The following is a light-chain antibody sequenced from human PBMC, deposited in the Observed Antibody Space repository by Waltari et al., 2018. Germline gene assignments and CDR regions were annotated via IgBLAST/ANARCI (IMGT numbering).Light chain of an antibody. J-gene: IGLJ2*01. CDR1: STDDGGYNY. V-gene: IGLV2-14*01. CDR3: SSYTSSSTFSVV. CDR2: EVT. Sequence: QSALTQPASVSGSPGQSITISCTGNSTDDGGYNYVSWYPQHPGKAPKLIIYEVTNRPSGVSNRFSGSKSGNTASLTISGLQAEDEADYSCSSYTSSSTFSVVFGGGTKLTVL.